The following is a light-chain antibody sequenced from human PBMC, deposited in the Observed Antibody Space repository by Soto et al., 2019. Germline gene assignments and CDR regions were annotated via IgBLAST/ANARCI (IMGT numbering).Light chain of an antibody. V-gene: IGKV3-15*01. CDR2: DAY. CDR3: QLYKNWSSWT. Sequence: EIVMTQSPATLSVSPGERATLSCRASQSVSSDLAWYQQKPGQAPRLLIYDAYTRASGITSRFSGSGYGTEFTITISSLQSEDFGIYYCQLYKNWSSWTFGQGTKVEI. CDR1: QSVSSD. J-gene: IGKJ1*01.